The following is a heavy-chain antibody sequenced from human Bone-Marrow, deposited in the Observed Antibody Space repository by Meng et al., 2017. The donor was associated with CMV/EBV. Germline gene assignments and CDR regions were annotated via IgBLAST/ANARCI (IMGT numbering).Heavy chain of an antibody. CDR2: ISSSSSYI. CDR3: ARVSSSWYYYYGMDV. J-gene: IGHJ6*02. Sequence: GESLKIFCAASGFTFSSYSMNWVRQAPGKGLEWVSSISSSSSYIYYADSVKGRFTISRDNAKNSLYLQMNSLRAEDTAVYYCARVSSSWYYYYGMDVWGQGTTVTVAS. D-gene: IGHD6-13*01. CDR1: GFTFSSYS. V-gene: IGHV3-21*01.